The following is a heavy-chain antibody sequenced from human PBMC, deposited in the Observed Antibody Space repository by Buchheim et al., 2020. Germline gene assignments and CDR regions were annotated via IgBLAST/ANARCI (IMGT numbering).Heavy chain of an antibody. CDR3: ARESPNSYVTSGWSDY. V-gene: IGHV3-7*01. CDR2: INHDGSAT. D-gene: IGHD3-22*01. CDR1: GFTFSSYW. Sequence: EVQLVESGGGLVQPGGSLRLSCAASGFTFSSYWMTWVRQAPGKGLEWVANINHDGSATYYVDSLKGRLTISRDNSRSTLFLQMNSLRAGDTAVYYCARESPNSYVTSGWSDYWGQGTL. J-gene: IGHJ4*02.